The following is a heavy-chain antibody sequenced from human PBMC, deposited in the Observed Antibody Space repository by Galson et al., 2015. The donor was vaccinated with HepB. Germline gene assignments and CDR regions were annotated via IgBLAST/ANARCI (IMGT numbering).Heavy chain of an antibody. J-gene: IGHJ6*03. CDR1: GGSISSGSYY. CDR3: AREEYMVITTYYYYYYMDV. V-gene: IGHV4-61*02. D-gene: IGHD3-22*01. Sequence: LSLTCTVSGGSISSGSYYWSWIRQPAGKGLEWIGRIYTSGSTNYNPSLKSRVTMSVDTSKNQFSLKLCSVTAADTAVYYCAREEYMVITTYYYYYYMDVWGKGTTVTVSS. CDR2: IYTSGST.